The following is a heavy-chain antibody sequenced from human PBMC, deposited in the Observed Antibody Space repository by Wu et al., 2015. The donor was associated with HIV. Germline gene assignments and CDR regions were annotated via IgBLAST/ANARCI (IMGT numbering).Heavy chain of an antibody. D-gene: IGHD3-3*01. J-gene: IGHJ6*03. V-gene: IGHV1-46*03. CDR3: ARXFRAIFGVVMPYYYYYYMTS. Sequence: QVQLVQSGAEVKKPGASVKVSCKASGYTFTSYYMHWVRQAPGQGLEWMGIINPSGGSTSYAQKFQGRVTMTRDTSTSTVYMELSSLRSEDTAVYYCARXFRAIFGVVMPYYYYYYMTSGSKGPRSPSP. CDR1: GYTFTSYY. CDR2: INPSGGST.